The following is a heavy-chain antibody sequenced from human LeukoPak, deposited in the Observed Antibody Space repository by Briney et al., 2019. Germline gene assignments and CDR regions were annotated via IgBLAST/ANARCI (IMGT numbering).Heavy chain of an antibody. J-gene: IGHJ6*03. CDR1: W. V-gene: IGHV3-7*01. CDR2: IKEDGSEK. Sequence: WXXXXREALGEGGGRGANIKEDGSEKYYVESVKGGVTISREKAKKTLYMQKNSLRAEDTAVYYCATANWNYYYYYMDVWGKGTTVTVSS. CDR3: ATANWNYYYYYMDV. D-gene: IGHD1-1*01.